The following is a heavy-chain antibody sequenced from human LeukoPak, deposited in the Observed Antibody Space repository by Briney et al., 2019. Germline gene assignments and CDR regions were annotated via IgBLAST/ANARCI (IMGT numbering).Heavy chain of an antibody. D-gene: IGHD1-26*01. Sequence: GGSLRLSCAASGFTVSSNYMSWVRQAPGKGLEWVSVIYSGGSTYYADSVKDRFTISRDNSKSTLYLQMNSLRAEDTAVYYCARGRGSASQHFDYWGQGTLVTVSS. CDR3: ARGRGSASQHFDY. J-gene: IGHJ4*02. V-gene: IGHV3-53*01. CDR1: GFTVSSNY. CDR2: IYSGGST.